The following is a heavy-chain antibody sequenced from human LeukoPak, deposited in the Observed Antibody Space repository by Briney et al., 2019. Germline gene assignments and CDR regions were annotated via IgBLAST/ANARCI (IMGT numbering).Heavy chain of an antibody. CDR3: ARPAYSGRSDGFDI. CDR1: GYSFTNYW. V-gene: IGHV5-51*01. CDR2: IYPGDSDT. Sequence: GESLKISCKASGYSFTNYWIGWVRQMPGKGLEWMGIIYPGDSDTRYSPSFQGQVTISADKSISTAYLQWSSLTASHTAMYYCARPAYSGRSDGFDIWGQGTMVTVSS. J-gene: IGHJ3*02. D-gene: IGHD1-26*01.